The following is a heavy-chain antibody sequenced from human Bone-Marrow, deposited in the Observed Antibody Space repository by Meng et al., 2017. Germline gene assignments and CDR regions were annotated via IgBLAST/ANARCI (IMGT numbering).Heavy chain of an antibody. CDR2: FHHSGTT. V-gene: IGHV4-4*02. D-gene: IGHD6-19*01. J-gene: IGHJ4*02. CDR1: GASVSSGYW. Sequence: EWAPGLATPSVPLSLTCGVSGASVSSGYWWTWVRQPPGKGLEWIGEFHHSGTTNYNPSLRSRVTISVDTSKNQFSLRLTSVTAADTAVYYCAASPGWWRIDSWGQGTLVTVSS. CDR3: AASPGWWRIDS.